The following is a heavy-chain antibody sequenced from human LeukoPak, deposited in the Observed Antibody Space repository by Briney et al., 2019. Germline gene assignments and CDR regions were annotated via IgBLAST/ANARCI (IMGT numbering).Heavy chain of an antibody. CDR2: ISYDGSNK. CDR1: GFTFSSYA. V-gene: IGHV3-30-3*01. D-gene: IGHD2-2*01. Sequence: GGSLRLSCAASGFTFSSYAMHWVRQAPGKGLEWVAVISYDGSNKYYADSVKGRFTIPRDNSKNTLYLQMNSLRAEDTAVYYCARDEVYCSSTSCRRYYYYGMDVWGQGTTVTVSS. J-gene: IGHJ6*02. CDR3: ARDEVYCSSTSCRRYYYYGMDV.